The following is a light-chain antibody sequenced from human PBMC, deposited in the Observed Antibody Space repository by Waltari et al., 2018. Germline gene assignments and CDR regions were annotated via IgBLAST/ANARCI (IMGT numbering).Light chain of an antibody. V-gene: IGKV1-6*01. Sequence: AIPMPQSPSSLSASVGDRVTITCRASQDIRNNLGWYQHKPGKAPKLIIYAASSLQSGVPSRFSGSGSGTDFTLTISSLQPEDFATCYCLQDYHDLTFGGGTKVEIK. CDR3: LQDYHDLT. J-gene: IGKJ4*01. CDR1: QDIRNN. CDR2: AAS.